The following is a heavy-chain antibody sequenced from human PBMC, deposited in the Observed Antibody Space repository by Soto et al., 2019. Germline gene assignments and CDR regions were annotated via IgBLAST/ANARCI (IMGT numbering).Heavy chain of an antibody. J-gene: IGHJ4*02. CDR3: ASRDPGTSVDY. D-gene: IGHD1-7*01. V-gene: IGHV4-4*02. CDR2: IYRTGST. CDR1: GGSFTSNNW. Sequence: SETLSLTCAVSGGSFTSNNWWTWVRQPPGQGLEWIGEIYRTGSTNYNPSLKSRVTISLDKSENQFSLKVTSLTAADTAVYYCASRDPGTSVDYWGQGTLVSVSS.